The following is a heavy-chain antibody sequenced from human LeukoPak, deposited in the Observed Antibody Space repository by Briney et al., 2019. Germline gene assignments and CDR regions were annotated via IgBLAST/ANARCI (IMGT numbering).Heavy chain of an antibody. CDR1: GFTFSNSA. Sequence: GGSERLSCAASGFTFSNSAMHWFRQAPGKGLEWVAVISIDGTNKYYADSVKDHATSVKVNFKNTVYVQMSSLRGDDSGVYYCAAGSSVDCSRTSGPPTDYWGQGTLVTVSS. V-gene: IGHV3-30-3*01. D-gene: IGHD2-2*01. CDR2: ISIDGTNK. J-gene: IGHJ1*01. CDR3: AAGSSVDCSRTSGPPTDY.